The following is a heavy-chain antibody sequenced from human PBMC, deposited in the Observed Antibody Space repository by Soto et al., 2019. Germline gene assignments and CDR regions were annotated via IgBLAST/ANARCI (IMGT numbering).Heavy chain of an antibody. CDR2: ISAYNGNT. Sequence: QVQLVQSGAEVRKPGAEVKVACKASGYTFTSYGISWVRQATGQGLEWMGWISAYNGNTNYAQKLQGRVTMTTDTSTSTAYMELRSLRSDDTAVYYCARDFFGSTSPSGVMDVWGQGTTVTVSS. CDR1: GYTFTSYG. J-gene: IGHJ6*02. V-gene: IGHV1-18*01. CDR3: ARDFFGSTSPSGVMDV. D-gene: IGHD6-6*01.